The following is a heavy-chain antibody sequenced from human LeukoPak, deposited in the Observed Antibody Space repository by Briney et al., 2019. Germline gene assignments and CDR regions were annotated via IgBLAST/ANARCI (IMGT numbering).Heavy chain of an antibody. CDR2: IYYSGST. V-gene: IGHV4-59*01. CDR1: GGSTSSYY. CDR3: ARGIKKMYSSSPLDY. Sequence: SETLSLTCTVSGGSTSSYYWSWIRQPPGKGLEWIGYIYYSGSTNYNPSLKSRVTISVDTSKNQFSLKLSSVTAADTAVYYCARGIKKMYSSSPLDYWGQGTLVTVSS. D-gene: IGHD6-13*01. J-gene: IGHJ4*02.